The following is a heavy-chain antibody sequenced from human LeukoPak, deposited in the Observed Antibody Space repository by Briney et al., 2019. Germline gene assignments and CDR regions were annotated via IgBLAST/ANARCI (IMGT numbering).Heavy chain of an antibody. CDR1: GFRFSSFW. CDR2: INQDGGDK. Sequence: GGPLRLSWVVSGFRFSSFWMSWVREAPGKGLEWVANINQDGGDKYYVDSVKGRFNISRDNAKDSLHLQMDSLRAEDTAVYYCARVGSVDLKWFNPWGQGKMVTVSS. D-gene: IGHD3-3*01. CDR3: ARVGSVDLKWFNP. J-gene: IGHJ5*02. V-gene: IGHV3-7*01.